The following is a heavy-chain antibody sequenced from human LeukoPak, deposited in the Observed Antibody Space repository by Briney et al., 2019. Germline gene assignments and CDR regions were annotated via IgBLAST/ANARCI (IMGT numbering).Heavy chain of an antibody. CDR1: GFTFSDYW. D-gene: IGHD3-22*01. CDR3: ARKGGYSSGYYY. Sequence: GGSLRLSCAASGFTFSDYWMTWVRQAPGKGREWVAKIKQDGSEKDYVGSVKGRFTISRDNTNNSLYLQMDSLRVEDTAVYYCARKGGYSSGYYYWGQGTLVTVSS. CDR2: IKQDGSEK. J-gene: IGHJ4*02. V-gene: IGHV3-7*01.